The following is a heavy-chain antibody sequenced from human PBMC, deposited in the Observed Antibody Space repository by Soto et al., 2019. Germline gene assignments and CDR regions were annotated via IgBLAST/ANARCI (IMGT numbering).Heavy chain of an antibody. J-gene: IGHJ4*02. V-gene: IGHV3-7*01. D-gene: IGHD1-26*01. CDR2: IKQDGSEK. Sequence: EVQLVESGGGLVQPGGSLRLSCVDSGFTFSWYWMSWVRQAPGKGLEWVANIKQDGSEKHYADSLKGRFTISRDNAKNSLYLQIGSLRAEDTAVYYCGRVVGATNTLHNWGQGTLVTVSS. CDR1: GFTFSWYW. CDR3: GRVVGATNTLHN.